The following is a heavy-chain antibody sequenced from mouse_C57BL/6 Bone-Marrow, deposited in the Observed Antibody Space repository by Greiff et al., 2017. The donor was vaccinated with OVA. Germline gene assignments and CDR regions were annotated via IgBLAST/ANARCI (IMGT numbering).Heavy chain of an antibody. D-gene: IGHD6-1*01. CDR2: ISSGGSYT. CDR1: GFTFSSYG. J-gene: IGHJ3*01. Sequence: EVKLVESGGDLVKPGGSLKLSCAASGFTFSSYGLSWVRQTPDKRLEWVATISSGGSYTYYPDSVKGRFTISRDNAKNTLYLQMSSLKSEDTAMDYCARHKWPRGWFAYWGQGTLVTVSA. CDR3: ARHKWPRGWFAY. V-gene: IGHV5-6*01.